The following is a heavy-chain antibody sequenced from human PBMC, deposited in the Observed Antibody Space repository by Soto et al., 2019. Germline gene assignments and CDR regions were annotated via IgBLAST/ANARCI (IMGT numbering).Heavy chain of an antibody. CDR2: MNPNSGNT. V-gene: IGHV1-8*01. Sequence: ASVKVSCKASGYTFTSYDINWVRQATGQGLEWMGWMNPNSGNTGYAQKFQGRVTMTRNTSISTAYMELSSLRSEDTAVYYCAREAGCTNGVRYLYRIPYYYYGMDVWGQGTTVTVSS. J-gene: IGHJ6*02. D-gene: IGHD2-8*01. CDR1: GYTFTSYD. CDR3: AREAGCTNGVRYLYRIPYYYYGMDV.